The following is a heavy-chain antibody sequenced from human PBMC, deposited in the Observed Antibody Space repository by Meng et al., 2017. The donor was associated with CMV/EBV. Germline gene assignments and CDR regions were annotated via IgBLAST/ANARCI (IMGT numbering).Heavy chain of an antibody. CDR2: ISYDGSNK. Sequence: GGSLRLSCAASGFTFSSYAMHWVRQAPGKGLEWVAVISYDGSNKYYADSVKGRFTISRDNAKNSPYLQMSSLRVGDTAVYYCVRDWAYSFDYWGQGVLVTVSS. CDR3: VRDWAYSFDY. CDR1: GFTFSSYA. V-gene: IGHV3-30*04. J-gene: IGHJ4*02. D-gene: IGHD2-21*01.